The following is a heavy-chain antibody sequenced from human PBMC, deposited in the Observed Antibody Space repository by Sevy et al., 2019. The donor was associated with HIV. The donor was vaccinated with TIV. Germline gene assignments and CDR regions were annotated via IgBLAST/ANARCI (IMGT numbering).Heavy chain of an antibody. CDR2: LGTQVNGGTA. CDR3: SRDERDLDAFDI. Sequence: GGSLRLSCATSGFTFYNYAMSWFRQAPGKGLEWIGFLGTQVNGGTAEYAGSVGGRFTISTYDSRSIAYLQMNNLKTEDTAVYYCSRDERDLDAFDIWGQGTMVTVSS. V-gene: IGHV3-49*03. J-gene: IGHJ3*02. CDR1: GFTFYNYA.